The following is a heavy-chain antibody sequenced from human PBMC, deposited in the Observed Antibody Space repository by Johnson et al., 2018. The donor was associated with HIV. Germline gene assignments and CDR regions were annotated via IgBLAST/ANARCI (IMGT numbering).Heavy chain of an antibody. CDR1: GFTVSRNY. CDR3: ARDSSNSFRFEMYAFDI. J-gene: IGHJ3*02. V-gene: IGHV3-66*02. Sequence: VQLVESGGGLVQPGRSLRLSCAASGFTVSRNYMNWVRQAPGKGLEWVSVIYSGGSTYYADSVKGRFTISRDNSKNTLYLQMNSLRPEDTAVYYCARDSSNSFRFEMYAFDIWGQGTMVTVSS. CDR2: IYSGGST. D-gene: IGHD6-6*01.